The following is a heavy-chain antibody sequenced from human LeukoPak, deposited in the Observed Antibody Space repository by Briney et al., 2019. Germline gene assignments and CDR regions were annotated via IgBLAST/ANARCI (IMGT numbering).Heavy chain of an antibody. CDR2: INTNTANP. CDR3: ARALPGCDRTNCYGLDY. D-gene: IGHD2-2*01. CDR1: GYTLTSDG. Sequence: ASVKVSCKASGYTLTSDGMNWVRQAPGQGLEWMGWINTNTANPTYAQGFTGRFVFSLDTSVNTAYLQISSLKAGDTAVYYCARALPGCDRTNCYGLDYWGQGTLVTVSS. J-gene: IGHJ4*02. V-gene: IGHV7-4-1*02.